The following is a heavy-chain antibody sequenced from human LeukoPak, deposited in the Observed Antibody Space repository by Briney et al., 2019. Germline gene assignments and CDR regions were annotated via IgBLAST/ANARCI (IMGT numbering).Heavy chain of an antibody. J-gene: IGHJ4*02. D-gene: IGHD6-19*01. CDR2: ISGYNGDT. V-gene: IGHV1-18*04. Sequence: ASVKVSCKASGYVFNLVGFSWVRQAPGQGLEWMGWISGYNGDTKYAQKIQGRVTLTTDSSASTAYMELRTLRSDDTAIYYCARDRDLIGVTTTRLDYWGQGTLVTVSS. CDR3: ARDRDLIGVTTTRLDY. CDR1: GYVFNLVG.